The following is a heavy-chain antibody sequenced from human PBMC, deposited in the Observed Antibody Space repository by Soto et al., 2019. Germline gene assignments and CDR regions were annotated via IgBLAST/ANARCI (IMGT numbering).Heavy chain of an antibody. Sequence: ASVKVSCKASGYTFTSYAMHWVRQAPGQRLEWMGWINAGNGNTKYSQKFQGRVTITRDTSASTAYMELSSLRSEDTAVYYCARDAREYSSSWQNWFDPWGQGTLVTVS. D-gene: IGHD6-13*01. V-gene: IGHV1-3*01. CDR3: ARDAREYSSSWQNWFDP. CDR1: GYTFTSYA. CDR2: INAGNGNT. J-gene: IGHJ5*02.